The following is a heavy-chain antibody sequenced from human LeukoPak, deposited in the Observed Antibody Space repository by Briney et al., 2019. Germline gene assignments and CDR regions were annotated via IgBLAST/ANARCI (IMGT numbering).Heavy chain of an antibody. CDR2: INHSGST. CDR3: ARGRVEQGWAYYDSSGYDDY. Sequence: SETLSLTCAVYGGSFSGYYWSWIRQPPGKGLEWIGEINHSGSTNYNPSLKSRVTVSVDTSKSQFSLKLSSVTAADTAVYYCARGRVEQGWAYYDSSGYDDYWGQGTLVTVSS. D-gene: IGHD3-22*01. V-gene: IGHV4-34*01. J-gene: IGHJ4*02. CDR1: GGSFSGYY.